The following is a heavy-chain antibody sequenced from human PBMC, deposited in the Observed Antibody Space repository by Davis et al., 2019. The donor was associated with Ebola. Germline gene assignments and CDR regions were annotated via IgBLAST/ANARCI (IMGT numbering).Heavy chain of an antibody. J-gene: IGHJ4*02. D-gene: IGHD4-17*01. CDR2: IYPGDSDT. CDR1: GYSFTRYW. CDR3: ARQTTVTTDFDY. V-gene: IGHV5-51*01. Sequence: GESLKISCKGSGYSFTRYWIGWVRQMPGKGLEWMGIIYPGDSDTRYSPSFQGQVTISADRSISTAYLQWSSLKASDTAMYYCARQTTVTTDFDYWGQGTLVTGSS.